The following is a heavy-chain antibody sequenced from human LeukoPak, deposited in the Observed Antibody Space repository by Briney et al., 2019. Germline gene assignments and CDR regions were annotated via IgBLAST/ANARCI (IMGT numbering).Heavy chain of an antibody. V-gene: IGHV3-74*01. CDR1: GFTFSTYW. CDR2: IKSDGSST. D-gene: IGHD2-2*01. J-gene: IGHJ3*02. Sequence: GGSLRLSCAASGFTFSTYWMHWVRHAPGKGLVWVSRIKSDGSSTAYADSVKGRFTISRDNAKTTLYLQMNSLRAEDTAAYYCARGRRVGESEYAFDIWGQGTMVTVSS. CDR3: ARGRRVGESEYAFDI.